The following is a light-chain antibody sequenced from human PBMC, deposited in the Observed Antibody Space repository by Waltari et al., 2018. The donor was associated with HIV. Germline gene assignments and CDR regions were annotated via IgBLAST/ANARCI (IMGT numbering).Light chain of an antibody. Sequence: QSALTQPPSVSGSPGQSVTISCTGTSNDVGNYDRVSWYQQPPGTAPKLVISEVYNRPSGFPDRFSGSKSGNTASLTISGLQAEDEADYYCSSFTTSNTWVFGGGTKLTVL. V-gene: IGLV2-18*02. CDR2: EVY. J-gene: IGLJ3*02. CDR1: SNDVGNYDR. CDR3: SSFTTSNTWV.